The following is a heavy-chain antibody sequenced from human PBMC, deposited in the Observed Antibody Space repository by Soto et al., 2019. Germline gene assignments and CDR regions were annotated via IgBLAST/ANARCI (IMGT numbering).Heavy chain of an antibody. CDR1: GGSVSSGSYY. J-gene: IGHJ6*02. V-gene: IGHV4-61*01. CDR2: IYYSGST. D-gene: IGHD3-3*01. CDR3: AKDHGVIADYYYYGMDV. Sequence: SETLSLTCTVSGGSVSSGSYYWSWIRQPPGKGLEWIGYIYYSGSTNYNPSLKSRVTISVDTSKNQFSLKLSSVTAADTAVYYCAKDHGVIADYYYYGMDVWGQGTTVTVSS.